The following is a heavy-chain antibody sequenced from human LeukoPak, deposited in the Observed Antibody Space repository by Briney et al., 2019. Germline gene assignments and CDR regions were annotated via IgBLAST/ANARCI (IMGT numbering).Heavy chain of an antibody. CDR3: AIQRYSSSSGDFDY. D-gene: IGHD6-6*01. Sequence: ASVEVSCKASGYTFTSYDINWVRQATGQGLEWMGWMNPNSGNTGYAQKFQGRVTMTRNTSISTAYMELSSLRSEDTAVYYCAIQRYSSSSGDFDYWGKGTLVTVSS. CDR1: GYTFTSYD. J-gene: IGHJ4*02. CDR2: MNPNSGNT. V-gene: IGHV1-8*01.